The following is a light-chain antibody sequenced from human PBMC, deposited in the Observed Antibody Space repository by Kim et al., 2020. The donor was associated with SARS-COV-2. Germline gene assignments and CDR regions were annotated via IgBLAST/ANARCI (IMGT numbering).Light chain of an antibody. Sequence: QSALTQPASLSASPGQSITISCSGTISDIGTYSLISWYQQHPGKAPRLIIFDISKRPSGVSGRFSDSKSGNTASLTISGLQPDDEADYFCCSFTSAVNWMFGGGTQLT. CDR1: ISDIGTYSL. CDR2: DIS. J-gene: IGLJ7*01. V-gene: IGLV2-23*02. CDR3: CSFTSAVNWM.